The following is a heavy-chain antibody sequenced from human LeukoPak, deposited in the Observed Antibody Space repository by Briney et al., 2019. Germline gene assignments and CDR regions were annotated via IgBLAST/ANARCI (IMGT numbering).Heavy chain of an antibody. CDR3: AKDFVEKWLAPFDY. CDR2: INSDGSST. D-gene: IGHD6-19*01. Sequence: GGPLRLSCAASGFTFSSYWMHWVRQAPGKGLVWVSRINSDGSSTSYADSVKGRFTISRDNSKNTLYLQMNSLRAEDTAVYYCAKDFVEKWLAPFDYWGQGTLVTVSS. J-gene: IGHJ4*02. V-gene: IGHV3-74*01. CDR1: GFTFSSYW.